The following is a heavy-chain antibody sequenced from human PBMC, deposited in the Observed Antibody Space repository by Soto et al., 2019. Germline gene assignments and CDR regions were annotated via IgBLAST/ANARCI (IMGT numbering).Heavy chain of an antibody. Sequence: GGSLRLSCAASGFTFSSYGIHWVRQAPGKGLEWVALISYDGSNKYYADSVKGRFTISRDNSKNTLYLQMNSLRAEDTAMYYCAKDAPYYYDSSGYYGPFDFWGQGTLVTVSS. CDR3: AKDAPYYYDSSGYYGPFDF. V-gene: IGHV3-30*18. J-gene: IGHJ4*02. D-gene: IGHD3-22*01. CDR2: ISYDGSNK. CDR1: GFTFSSYG.